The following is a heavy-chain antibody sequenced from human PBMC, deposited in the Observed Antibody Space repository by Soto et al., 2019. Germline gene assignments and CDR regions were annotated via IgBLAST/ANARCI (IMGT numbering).Heavy chain of an antibody. J-gene: IGHJ6*02. V-gene: IGHV1-18*01. CDR3: ARAHELVTIFGVPYGMDV. Sequence: ASVKVSCKASGHTFTSYGISWVRQAPGQGLEWMGWISAYNGNTNYAQKLQGRVTMTTDTSTSTAYMELRSLRSDDTAVYYCARAHELVTIFGVPYGMDVWGQGTTVTVSS. CDR1: GHTFTSYG. CDR2: ISAYNGNT. D-gene: IGHD3-3*01.